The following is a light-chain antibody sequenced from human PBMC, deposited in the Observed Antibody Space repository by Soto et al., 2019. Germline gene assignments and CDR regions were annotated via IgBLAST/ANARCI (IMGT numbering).Light chain of an antibody. CDR2: AAS. J-gene: IGKJ1*01. CDR1: QGVGSS. CDR3: QQYKHWPVT. V-gene: IGKV3-15*01. Sequence: EIVMTPSSVTLSVSPGERAPLSCRASQGVGSSLAWYQQKPGQAPKLLIHAASTRVIGIPATFTGSGSGTEFTLTISSLESEDFGIYYCQQYKHWPVTFGQGTKVETK.